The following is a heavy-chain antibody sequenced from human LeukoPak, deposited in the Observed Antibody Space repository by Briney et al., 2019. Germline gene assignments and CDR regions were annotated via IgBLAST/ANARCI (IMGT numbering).Heavy chain of an antibody. V-gene: IGHV4-59*01. Sequence: SETLSPTCNVSGSSLTDYFWSWIRQPPGKGLEWIGYMFNNKISNYNPSLKSRVTISIDTSKNQFSLELSAVTAADTAVYYCARDQNFGDYTIDYWGQGTLVTVSS. CDR2: MFNNKIS. J-gene: IGHJ4*02. CDR3: ARDQNFGDYTIDY. D-gene: IGHD4-17*01. CDR1: GSSLTDYF.